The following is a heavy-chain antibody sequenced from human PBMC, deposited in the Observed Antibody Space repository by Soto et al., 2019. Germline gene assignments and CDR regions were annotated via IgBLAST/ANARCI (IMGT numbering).Heavy chain of an antibody. D-gene: IGHD6-13*01. Sequence: ASVKVSCKASGYTFTGYYMHWLRQAPGQGLEWMGWINPNSGGTNYAQKFQGRVTMTRDTSISTAYMELSRLRSDDTAVYYCARAKAADNWFDPWGQGTLVTVSS. V-gene: IGHV1-2*02. CDR3: ARAKAADNWFDP. J-gene: IGHJ5*02. CDR1: GYTFTGYY. CDR2: INPNSGGT.